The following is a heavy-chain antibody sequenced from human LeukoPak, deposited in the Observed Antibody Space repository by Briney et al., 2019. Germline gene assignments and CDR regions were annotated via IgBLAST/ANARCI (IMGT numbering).Heavy chain of an antibody. Sequence: QPGGSLRLSCAASGFTFSSYEMNWVRQAPGKGLEWVSYISSSGTTIYYADSVKGRFTISRDNAKNSLYLQMNSLRAEDTALYYCALAGYRSSGLGVWGQGTLVTVSS. D-gene: IGHD6-13*01. CDR3: ALAGYRSSGLGV. CDR1: GFTFSSYE. J-gene: IGHJ4*02. CDR2: ISSSGTTI. V-gene: IGHV3-48*03.